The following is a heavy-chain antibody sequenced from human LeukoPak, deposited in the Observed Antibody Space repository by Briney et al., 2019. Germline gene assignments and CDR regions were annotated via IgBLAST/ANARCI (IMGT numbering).Heavy chain of an antibody. V-gene: IGHV5-51*01. D-gene: IGHD5-24*01. CDR3: ARPVRDGYNPYYFDY. Sequence: GESLKISCKGSGYSFTSYWIGWVRQMPGKGLEWMGIIYPGDSDTRYSSSFQGQVTISADKSISTAYLQWSSLKASDTAMYYCARPVRDGYNPYYFDYWGQGTLVTVSS. CDR1: GYSFTSYW. CDR2: IYPGDSDT. J-gene: IGHJ4*02.